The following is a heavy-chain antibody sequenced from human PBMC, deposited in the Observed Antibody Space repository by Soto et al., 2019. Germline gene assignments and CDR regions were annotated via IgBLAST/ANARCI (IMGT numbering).Heavy chain of an antibody. D-gene: IGHD6-13*01. CDR3: ARRYSSSFDN. CDR2: IYYSGST. CDR1: GGTISSSY. V-gene: IGHV4-59*08. J-gene: IGHJ4*02. Sequence: SETLYLTCTVSGGTISSSYWSWIRQPPGKGLEWIGYIYYSGSTNYNPSLKSRVTISVDTSKNQFSLKLSSVTAADTAVYYCARRYSSSFDNWGQGTLVTVSS.